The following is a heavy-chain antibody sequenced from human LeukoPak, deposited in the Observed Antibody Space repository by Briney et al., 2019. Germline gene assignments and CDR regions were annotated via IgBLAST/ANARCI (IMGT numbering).Heavy chain of an antibody. J-gene: IGHJ4*02. D-gene: IGHD3-10*01. CDR2: IYYNGAT. V-gene: IGHV4-59*12. CDR1: GGSISSSY. Sequence: SGTLSLTCTVSGGSISSSYWSWIRQPPGKGLEWVAYIYYNGATNYNPSLKSRVTIAVDTSRIQFSLNLSSVTAADTAVYFCVRGDYSGYYFDYWGQGALVTVS. CDR3: VRGDYSGYYFDY.